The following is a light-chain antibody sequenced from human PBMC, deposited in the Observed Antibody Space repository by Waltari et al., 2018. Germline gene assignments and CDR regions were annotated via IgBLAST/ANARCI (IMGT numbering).Light chain of an antibody. Sequence: VLTQEPSLTVSPGGTVTPTCDSTTGAVTTKYYPNWFQQKPEQSPRTLIYDTDKKHPWTPARFSGSLLGGKAALTLSNVQPEDEADYYCSLYYGDARWVFGGGTKLTVL. CDR3: SLYYGDARWV. CDR2: DTD. J-gene: IGLJ3*02. V-gene: IGLV7-43*01. CDR1: TGAVTTKYY.